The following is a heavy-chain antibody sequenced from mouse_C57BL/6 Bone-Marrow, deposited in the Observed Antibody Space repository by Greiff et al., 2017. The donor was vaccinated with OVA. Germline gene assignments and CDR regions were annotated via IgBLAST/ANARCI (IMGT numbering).Heavy chain of an antibody. CDR2: INPNNGGT. D-gene: IGHD2-10*02. CDR3: ARSVYCNYLYAMDY. Sequence: VQLQQSGPELVKPGASVKIPCKASGYTFTDYNMDWVKQSHGKSLEWIGDINPNNGGTIYNQKFKGKATLTVDKSSSTAYMELRSLTSEDTAVYYCARSVYCNYLYAMDYWGQGTSVTVSS. V-gene: IGHV1-18*01. CDR1: GYTFTDYN. J-gene: IGHJ4*01.